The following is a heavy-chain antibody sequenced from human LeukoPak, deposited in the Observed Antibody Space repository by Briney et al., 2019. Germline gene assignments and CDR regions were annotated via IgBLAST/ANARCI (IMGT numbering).Heavy chain of an antibody. V-gene: IGHV1-46*01. CDR2: INPSGGST. CDR3: ARALRRDGYNYYFAY. CDR1: GYTFTSYY. J-gene: IGHJ4*02. Sequence: GASVTVSCKASGYTFTSYYMHWVRQAPGQGLEWMGIINPSGGSTSYAQKFQGRVTMTRDTSTSTVYMELSSLRSEDTAVYYCARALRRDGYNYYFAYWGQGTLVTVSS. D-gene: IGHD5-24*01.